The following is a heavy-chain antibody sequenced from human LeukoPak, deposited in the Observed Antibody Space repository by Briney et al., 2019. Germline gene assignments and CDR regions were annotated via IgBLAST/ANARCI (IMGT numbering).Heavy chain of an antibody. CDR3: ARSAYDSSGYYYGYWYFDL. CDR1: GFTFSSYD. J-gene: IGHJ2*01. Sequence: GGSLRLSCAASGFTFSSYDMHWVRQATGKGLEWVSAIGTAGDTYYPGSVKGRFTISRENAKNSLYLQMNSLRAGDTAVYYCARSAYDSSGYYYGYWYFDLWGRGTLVTVSS. CDR2: IGTAGDT. V-gene: IGHV3-13*01. D-gene: IGHD3-22*01.